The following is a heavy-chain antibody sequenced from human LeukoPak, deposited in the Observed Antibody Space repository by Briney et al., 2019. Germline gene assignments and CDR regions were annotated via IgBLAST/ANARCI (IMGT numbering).Heavy chain of an antibody. V-gene: IGHV4-34*01. CDR1: GGSFSGYY. CDR2: INHSGST. Sequence: SETLSLTCAVYGGSFSGYYWSWIRQPPGKGLEWIGEINHSGSTNYNPSLTSRVTISVDTSKNQFSLKLSSVTAADTAVYYCARATVVRGVTTLWGQGTLVTVSS. D-gene: IGHD3-10*01. CDR3: ARATVVRGVTTL. J-gene: IGHJ4*02.